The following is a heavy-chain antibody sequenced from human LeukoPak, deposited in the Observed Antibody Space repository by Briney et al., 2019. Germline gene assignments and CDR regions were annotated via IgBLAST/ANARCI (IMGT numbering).Heavy chain of an antibody. D-gene: IGHD3-22*01. CDR3: AKDMAAYDSSGYYSGSFDY. J-gene: IGHJ4*02. Sequence: PGGSLRLSCAASGFTFSSYEMNWVRQAPGKGLVWVSRLNADGNSITYADSVKGRFTISRDNSKNTLYLQMNSLRAEDTAVYYCAKDMAAYDSSGYYSGSFDYWGQGTLVTVSS. CDR1: GFTFSSYE. CDR2: LNADGNSI. V-gene: IGHV3-74*01.